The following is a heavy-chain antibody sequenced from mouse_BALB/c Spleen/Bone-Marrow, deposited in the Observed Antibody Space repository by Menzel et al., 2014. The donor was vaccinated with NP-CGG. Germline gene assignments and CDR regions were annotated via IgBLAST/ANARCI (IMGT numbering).Heavy chain of an antibody. CDR1: GYTFTSYV. V-gene: IGHV1-14*01. D-gene: IGHD6-1*01. J-gene: IGHJ2*01. Sequence: EVKLMESGPEQVKPGAPVKMSCKASGYTFTSYVMHWVKQKPGQGLEWIGYINPYKYGTKYNEKFKGKATLTSDKSSSTAYMELSSLTSEDSAVYYCARRGRIAEALGYWGQGTTLTVSS. CDR2: INPYKYGT. CDR3: ARRGRIAEALGY.